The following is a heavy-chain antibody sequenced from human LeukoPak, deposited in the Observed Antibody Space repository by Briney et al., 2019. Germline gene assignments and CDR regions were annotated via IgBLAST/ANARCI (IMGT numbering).Heavy chain of an antibody. CDR2: VNHSGYT. CDR1: GTSFSSYY. V-gene: IGHV4-34*01. CDR3: ARMTTGHDF. D-gene: IGHD4-17*01. Sequence: PSETLSLTCAVSGTSFSSYYWSWIRQPPGKGLEWIGEVNHSGYTNDNPSLKSRVTISVDTSKTQFSLRRRSVTAADTGVYFCARMTTGHDFWGQGTLVTVSS. J-gene: IGHJ4*02.